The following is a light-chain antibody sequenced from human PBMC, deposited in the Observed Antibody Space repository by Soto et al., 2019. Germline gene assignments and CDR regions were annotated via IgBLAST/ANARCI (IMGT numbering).Light chain of an antibody. CDR3: SAYAGTYVV. Sequence: QSALTQPRSVSGSPGQSVTISCTGASSDFGGFNYVSWYQHHPGRAPKLMIYDVTKRPSGVPDRFSGFKSGNTASLTISGRQAEDEADYCCSAYAGTYVVFGGGTKLTVL. V-gene: IGLV2-11*02. CDR1: SSDFGGFNY. CDR2: DVT. J-gene: IGLJ2*01.